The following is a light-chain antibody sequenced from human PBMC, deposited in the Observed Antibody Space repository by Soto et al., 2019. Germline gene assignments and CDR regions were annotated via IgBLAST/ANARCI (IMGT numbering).Light chain of an antibody. J-gene: IGKJ1*01. CDR1: QSIDNY. CDR2: AAS. CDR3: QQRYSTPLT. V-gene: IGKV1-39*01. Sequence: DIQITQSPSSLSASVGDRVTLTCRASQSIDNYLNWYQQKPGKAPKLLIYAASSLQSGVPSRFTGSGSGTDFTLTIRSLQPEECATYDGQQRYSTPLTVGQGTKVDIK.